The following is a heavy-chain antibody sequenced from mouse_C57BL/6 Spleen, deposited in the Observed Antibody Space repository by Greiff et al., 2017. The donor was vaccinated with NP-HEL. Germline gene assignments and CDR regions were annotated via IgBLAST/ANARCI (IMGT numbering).Heavy chain of an antibody. D-gene: IGHD3-2*02. CDR2: IDPSDSYT. CDR3: ARYSSGPDD. Sequence: VKLQQPGAELVRPGTSVKLSCKASGYTFTSYWMHWVKQRPGQGLEWIGVIDPSDSYTNYNHKFKGKATLTVDTSSSTAYMQLSSLTSEDSAVYNSARYSSGPDDWGHGTTLTVSS. CDR1: GYTFTSYW. J-gene: IGHJ2*01. V-gene: IGHV1-59*01.